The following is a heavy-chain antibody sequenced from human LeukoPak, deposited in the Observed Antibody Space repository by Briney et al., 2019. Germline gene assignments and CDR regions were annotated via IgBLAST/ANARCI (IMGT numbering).Heavy chain of an antibody. Sequence: KTSETLSLTCAVYGGSFSGYYWSWIRQPPGKGLEWIGEINHSGSTNYNPSLKSRVTISVDTSKNRFSLKLSSVTAADTAVYYCASPTYYYDSSGRMDVWGQGTTVTVSS. CDR1: GGSFSGYY. CDR3: ASPTYYYDSSGRMDV. J-gene: IGHJ6*02. CDR2: INHSGST. V-gene: IGHV4-34*01. D-gene: IGHD3-22*01.